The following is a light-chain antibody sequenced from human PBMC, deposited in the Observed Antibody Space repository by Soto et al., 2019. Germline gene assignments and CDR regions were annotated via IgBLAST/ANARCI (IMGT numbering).Light chain of an antibody. J-gene: IGKJ1*01. Sequence: EIVMTQSPATLSLSPGEGATLSCRASQSVSSKLAWYQQKPGQAPRLLIYGASTRATGIPARFSGSGSGTEFTLIISSLQSEDSAVYYCQQYNSWLWTFGQGTKVEIK. V-gene: IGKV3-15*01. CDR2: GAS. CDR3: QQYNSWLWT. CDR1: QSVSSK.